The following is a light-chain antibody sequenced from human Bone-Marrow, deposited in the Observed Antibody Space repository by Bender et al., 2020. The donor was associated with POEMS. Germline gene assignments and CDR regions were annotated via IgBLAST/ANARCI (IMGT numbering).Light chain of an antibody. CDR3: CSYAGTTTLYV. V-gene: IGLV2-23*01. Sequence: QSALTQPASVSGSPGQSITISCTGTSSDIGSYNRVSWNQHHPGKAPKLLIYEDNKRPSGVSNRFSGSKSGITASLTISGLQAEDEADYYCCSYAGTTTLYVFGSGTKVTVL. CDR1: SSDIGSYNR. CDR2: EDN. J-gene: IGLJ1*01.